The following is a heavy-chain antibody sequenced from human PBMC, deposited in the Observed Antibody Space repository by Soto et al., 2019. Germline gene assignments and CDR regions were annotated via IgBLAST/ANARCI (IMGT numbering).Heavy chain of an antibody. CDR3: ARQGRPGYCTGVNCYPTFDF. CDR2: VYYTGST. J-gene: IGHJ4*03. D-gene: IGHD2-8*02. Sequence: SETLSLTCTVSGGSISNFYWSWIRQPPGKGLEWVGYVYYTGSTSYNPSLKRRVTFSADSSRGQFSLRLNSVTAADTAVYYCARQGRPGYCTGVNCYPTFDFWGQGSLVTVSS. CDR1: GGSISNFY. V-gene: IGHV4-59*08.